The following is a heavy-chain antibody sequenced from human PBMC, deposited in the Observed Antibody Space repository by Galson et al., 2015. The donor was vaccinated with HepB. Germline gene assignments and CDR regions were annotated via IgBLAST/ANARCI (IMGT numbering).Heavy chain of an antibody. D-gene: IGHD2-8*01. CDR1: GYTFTGYY. CDR3: ARDRRLISPHDGMDV. CDR2: INPNSGGT. J-gene: IGHJ6*02. V-gene: IGHV1-2*04. Sequence: SVKVSCKASGYTFTGYYMHWVRQAPGQGLEWMGWINPNSGGTNYAQTFQGWVTMTRDTTISTAYMELSRLRADDTAVYYCARDRRLISPHDGMDVWGQGTTVTVSS.